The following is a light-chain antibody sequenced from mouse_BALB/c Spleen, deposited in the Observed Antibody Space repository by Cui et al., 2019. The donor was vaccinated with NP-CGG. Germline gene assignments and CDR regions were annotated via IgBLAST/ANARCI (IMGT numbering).Light chain of an antibody. CDR1: TGAVTTSNY. Sequence: QAVVTQESALTTSPGETVTLTCLSSTGAVTTSNYANWVQEKPDHLFTGLIGGTNNRAPGVPARFPGSLIGDKAALTITGAQTEDEAIYFCALWYSNHWVFGGGTKLTVL. CDR2: GTN. J-gene: IGLJ1*01. V-gene: IGLV1*01. CDR3: ALWYSNHWV.